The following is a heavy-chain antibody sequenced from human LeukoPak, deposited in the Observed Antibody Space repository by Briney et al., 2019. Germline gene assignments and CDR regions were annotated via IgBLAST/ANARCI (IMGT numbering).Heavy chain of an antibody. CDR3: ARSERFRNWFDP. CDR1: GYTFTGYY. V-gene: IGHV1-2*02. J-gene: IGHJ5*02. Sequence: ASVKVSCKASGYTFTGYYLHWVRQAPGQGLEWMGCVNPNSGDTNYAQKFQGSVTMTRDTSISTVYMELSRLRSDDTAVYYCARSERFRNWFDPWGQGTLVTVSS. CDR2: VNPNSGDT. D-gene: IGHD5-24*01.